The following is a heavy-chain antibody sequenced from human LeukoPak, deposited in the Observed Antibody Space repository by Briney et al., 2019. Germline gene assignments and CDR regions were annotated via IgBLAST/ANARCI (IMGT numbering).Heavy chain of an antibody. CDR2: INSDGSST. J-gene: IGHJ4*02. D-gene: IGHD1-14*01. Sequence: GGSLRLSCAASGFTFSSYWMHWVRQAPVKGWVWVSRINSDGSSTSYADSVKGRFPIYREHAQNTMYLQVNSLRAEDTAVYYCASLRYGGQGTLVTVSS. CDR1: GFTFSSYW. V-gene: IGHV3-74*01. CDR3: ASLRY.